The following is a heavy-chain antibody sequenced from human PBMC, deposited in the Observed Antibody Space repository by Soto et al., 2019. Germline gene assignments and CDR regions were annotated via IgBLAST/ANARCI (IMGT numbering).Heavy chain of an antibody. CDR2: IYYSGST. J-gene: IGHJ1*01. CDR1: GGSISSGDYY. V-gene: IGHV4-30-4*01. CDR3: ARGRLVLLWFGELESPPAFQH. Sequence: SETLSLTCTVSGGSISSGDYYWSWIRQPPGKGLEWIGYIYYSGSTYYNPSLKSRVTISVDTSKNQFSLKLSSVTAADTAVYYCARGRLVLLWFGELESPPAFQHWGQGTLVTVS. D-gene: IGHD3-10*01.